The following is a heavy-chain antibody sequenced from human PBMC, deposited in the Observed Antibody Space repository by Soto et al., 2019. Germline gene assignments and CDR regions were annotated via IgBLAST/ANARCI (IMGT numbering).Heavy chain of an antibody. V-gene: IGHV4-59*01. CDR3: ARSKGGGGYDY. J-gene: IGHJ4*02. Sequence: QVQLQESGPGLVKPSETLSLTCTVSGGSITSYYWSWIRQPPGKGLEWIAYISYSGSTNYNPSLKSRVTISVDTSKNQFSLRLSSVTAADTAVYYCARSKGGGGYDYWGQGALVTVSS. CDR2: ISYSGST. D-gene: IGHD5-12*01. CDR1: GGSITSYY.